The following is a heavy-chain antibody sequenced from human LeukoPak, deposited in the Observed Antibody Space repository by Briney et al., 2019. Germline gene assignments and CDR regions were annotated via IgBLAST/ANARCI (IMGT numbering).Heavy chain of an antibody. CDR3: ARHFLSGNGDGDL. CDR1: GGSISSDY. V-gene: IGHV4-59*08. J-gene: IGHJ4*02. D-gene: IGHD4-17*01. CDR2: IYYRGST. Sequence: SETLSLTCTVSGGSISSDYWSWIRQPPGKGLEWIGYIYYRGSTNYNPSLKSRVTISVDRSKNQFSLKLSSVTAADTAVYYCARHFLSGNGDGDLWGQGTLVTVSS.